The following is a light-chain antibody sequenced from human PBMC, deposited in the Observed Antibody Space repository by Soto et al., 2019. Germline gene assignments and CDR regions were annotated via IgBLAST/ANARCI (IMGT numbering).Light chain of an antibody. CDR1: QTISDS. V-gene: IGKV1-39*01. J-gene: IGKJ4*01. Sequence: IQMTQSPSSLSASVGDRVTLPCRASQTISDSLNGYQQTPGKAPHLLIYASSSLQSEVPSRFTGSGSGTDFTLTSSGLQPEDFATYYSQQSYSSPLTCGGGTKVDI. CDR3: QQSYSSPLT. CDR2: ASS.